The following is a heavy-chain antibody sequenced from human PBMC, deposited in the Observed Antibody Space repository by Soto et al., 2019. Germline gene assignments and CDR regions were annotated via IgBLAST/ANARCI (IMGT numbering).Heavy chain of an antibody. J-gene: IGHJ6*02. D-gene: IGHD6-19*01. V-gene: IGHV4-31*03. CDR3: ARGVVAVAGAYYGMDV. Sequence: SETLSLTCTVSGGSISSGGYYWSWIRQHPGKGLEWIGYIYYSGSTYYNPSLKSRVTISVDTSKNQFSLKLSSVTAADTAVYYCARGVVAVAGAYYGMDVWGQGTTVTVSS. CDR2: IYYSGST. CDR1: GGSISSGGYY.